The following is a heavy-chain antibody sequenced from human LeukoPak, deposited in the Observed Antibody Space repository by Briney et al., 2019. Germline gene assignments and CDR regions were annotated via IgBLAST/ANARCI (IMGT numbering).Heavy chain of an antibody. CDR1: GYTLTELS. CDR2: FDPEDGET. Sequence: ASVKVSCKVSGYTLTELSMHWVRQAPGKGLEWMGGFDPEDGETIYAQKFQGRVTMTEDTSTDTAYMELSSPRSEDTAVYYCATDRGNYGDRRGWRGSLYYFDYWGQGTLVTVSS. CDR3: ATDRGNYGDRRGWRGSLYYFDY. J-gene: IGHJ4*02. V-gene: IGHV1-24*01. D-gene: IGHD4-17*01.